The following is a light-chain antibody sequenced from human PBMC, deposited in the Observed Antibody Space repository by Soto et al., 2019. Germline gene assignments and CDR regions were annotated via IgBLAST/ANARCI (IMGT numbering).Light chain of an antibody. V-gene: IGKV3-15*01. Sequence: ERVVTQSRATLSVSPGERSTLSCRAIQSVRNNLAWYQQKPGQAPRLLVYGASTRATGIPARLSGSGSGTEFTLTISSLQSEDFALSYCQHYNNWPPAWTFGQGTKVDIK. CDR3: QHYNNWPPAWT. CDR1: QSVRNN. J-gene: IGKJ1*01. CDR2: GAS.